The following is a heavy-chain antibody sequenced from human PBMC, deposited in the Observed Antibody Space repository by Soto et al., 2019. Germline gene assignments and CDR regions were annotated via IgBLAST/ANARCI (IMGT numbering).Heavy chain of an antibody. CDR1: GGSISSYY. V-gene: IGHV4-59*01. CDR2: IYYSGST. CDR3: ARGAVGATRWGYFDL. J-gene: IGHJ2*01. Sequence: QVQLQESGPGLVKPSETLSLTCTVSGGSISSYYWSWIRQPPGKGLEWIGYIYYSGSTNYNPSLKSRVTISVDTSKIQFSLKLSSVTAADTAVYYCARGAVGATRWGYFDLWGRGTLVTVSS. D-gene: IGHD1-26*01.